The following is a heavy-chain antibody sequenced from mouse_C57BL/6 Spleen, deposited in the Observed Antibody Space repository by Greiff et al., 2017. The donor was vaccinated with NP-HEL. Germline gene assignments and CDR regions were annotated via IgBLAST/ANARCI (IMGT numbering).Heavy chain of an antibody. J-gene: IGHJ2*01. V-gene: IGHV1-76*01. CDR1: GYTFTDYY. CDR3: ARGLLLLDY. Sequence: QVQLQQSGAELVRPGASVKLSCKASGYTFTDYYINWVKQRPGPGLEWIARIYPGSGNTYYNETFKGKATLTAEKSSSTAYMQLSSLTSEDSAVYFCARGLLLLDYWGQGTTLTVSS. D-gene: IGHD2-3*01. CDR2: IYPGSGNT.